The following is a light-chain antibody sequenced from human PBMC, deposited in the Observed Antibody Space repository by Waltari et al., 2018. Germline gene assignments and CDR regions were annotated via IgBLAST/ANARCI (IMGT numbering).Light chain of an antibody. V-gene: IGKV3-11*01. CDR3: QHRDNWLFT. J-gene: IGKJ3*01. CDR2: NSS. CDR1: PSIQTF. Sequence: EIVLTQAPATLSFSPGDRATLSCRASPSIQTFLAWYQQKPGQAPRLLSYNSSLRASGVPVRFSGSGSGTDFTLTISHLEPEDFAFYFCQHRDNWLFTFGPGTKVEIK.